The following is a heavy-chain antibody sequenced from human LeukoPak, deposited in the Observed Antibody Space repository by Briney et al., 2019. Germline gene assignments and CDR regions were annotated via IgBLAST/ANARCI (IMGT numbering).Heavy chain of an antibody. CDR1: GFTFDDYA. J-gene: IGHJ3*02. D-gene: IGHD2-15*01. Sequence: GGSLRLSCAASGFTFDDYAMHWVRQAPGKGLEWVSLISWDGGSTYYADSVKGRFTISRDNSKNSLYLQMNSLRAEDMALYYCAKDSGGWSYAFDIWGQGTMVTVSS. V-gene: IGHV3-43D*03. CDR3: AKDSGGWSYAFDI. CDR2: ISWDGGST.